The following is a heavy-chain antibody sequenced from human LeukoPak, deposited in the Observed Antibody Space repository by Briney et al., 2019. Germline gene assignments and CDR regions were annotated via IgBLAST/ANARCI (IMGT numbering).Heavy chain of an antibody. Sequence: VASVKASCKASGYTFTGYYMHWVRQAPGQGLEWMGWINPNSGGTNYAQKFQGRVTMTRDTSISTAYMELSRLRSDDTAVYYCARDGPPGPMVRGVTYAFDIWGQGTMVTVSS. CDR3: ARDGPPGPMVRGVTYAFDI. J-gene: IGHJ3*02. D-gene: IGHD3-10*01. V-gene: IGHV1-2*02. CDR1: GYTFTGYY. CDR2: INPNSGGT.